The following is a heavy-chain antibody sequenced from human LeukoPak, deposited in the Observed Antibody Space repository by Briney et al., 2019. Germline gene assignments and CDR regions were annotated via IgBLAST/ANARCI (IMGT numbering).Heavy chain of an antibody. Sequence: SETLSLTCAVYGGSFSGYYWSWIRQPPGKGLEWIGEINHSGSTNYNPSLKSRVTISVDTSKNQLSLKLSSVTAADTAVYYCARGTGWSRLAFRSGKTTAHDYWGQGTLVTVSS. J-gene: IGHJ4*02. V-gene: IGHV4-34*01. CDR2: INHSGST. CDR1: GGSFSGYY. D-gene: IGHD4-17*01. CDR3: ARGTGWSRLAFRSGKTTAHDY.